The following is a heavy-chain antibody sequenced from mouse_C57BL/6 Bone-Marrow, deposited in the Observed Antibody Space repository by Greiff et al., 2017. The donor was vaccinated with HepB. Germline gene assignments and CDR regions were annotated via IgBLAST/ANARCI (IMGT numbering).Heavy chain of an antibody. Sequence: EVKLMESEGGLVQPGSSMKLSCTASGFTFSDYYMAWVRQVPEKGLEWVANTNYDGSSTYYLDSLKSRFIISRDNEKNILYLQMRSLKSEDTATYYCAREGGRYAMDYWGQGTSVTVSS. V-gene: IGHV5-16*01. CDR3: AREGGRYAMDY. CDR1: GFTFSDYY. J-gene: IGHJ4*01. CDR2: TNYDGSST.